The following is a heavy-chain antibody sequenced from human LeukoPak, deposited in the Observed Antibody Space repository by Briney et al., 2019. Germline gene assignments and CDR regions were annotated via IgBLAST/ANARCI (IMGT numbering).Heavy chain of an antibody. D-gene: IGHD2-2*01. CDR1: GGSISSGNLY. Sequence: SQTLSLTCTVSGGSISSGNLYWSWIRQRPGKGLEWIGYIYYSGSTYYNPSLKSRVTISVDTSKNQFSLKLSSVTAADTAVYYCARQVVPAAMPYFDYWGQGTLVTVSS. CDR2: IYYSGST. CDR3: ARQVVPAAMPYFDY. V-gene: IGHV4-31*03. J-gene: IGHJ4*02.